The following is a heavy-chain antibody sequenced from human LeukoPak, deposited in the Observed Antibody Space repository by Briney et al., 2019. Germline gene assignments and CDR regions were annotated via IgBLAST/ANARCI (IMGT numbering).Heavy chain of an antibody. D-gene: IGHD2-2*01. CDR1: GFTCSKAW. V-gene: IGHV3-15*01. CDR3: TTGVRVVPTAMPPHNWFDP. Sequence: PGGSLRLSCAASGFTCSKAWMSWVRQAPGKGLEWVARIKSNTNGGTKDYAAPGKGSFTISRDNSKNTQYMNMKSQKTDEKACYYGTTGVRVVPTAMPPHNWFDPWGQGTLVTASS. J-gene: IGHJ5*02. CDR2: IKSNTNGGTK.